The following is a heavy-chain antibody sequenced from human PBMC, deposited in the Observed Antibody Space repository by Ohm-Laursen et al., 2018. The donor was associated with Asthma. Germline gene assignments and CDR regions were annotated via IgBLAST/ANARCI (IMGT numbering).Heavy chain of an antibody. CDR2: INPNSGGT. Sequence: ASVKVSCKASGYTFTGYYMHWVRQAPGQGLEWMGRINPNSGGTNYAQKFQGRVTMTRDTSISTAYMGLSRLRSDDTAVYYCARDPGTSHYYYGMDVWGQGTTVTVSS. V-gene: IGHV1-2*06. J-gene: IGHJ6*02. CDR3: ARDPGTSHYYYGMDV. D-gene: IGHD6-13*01. CDR1: GYTFTGYY.